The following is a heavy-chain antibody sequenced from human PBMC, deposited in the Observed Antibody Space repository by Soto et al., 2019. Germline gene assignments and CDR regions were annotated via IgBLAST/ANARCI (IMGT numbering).Heavy chain of an antibody. CDR2: ISGRGDTT. V-gene: IGHV3-23*01. CDR3: AKAGVGWLLLDY. J-gene: IGHJ4*02. D-gene: IGHD2-15*01. Sequence: EVQLLESGGDLVQPGGSLRLSCAASGFTFSSYAMSWVRQAPGEGLEWVSSISGRGDTTYYVDSVKGRFTISRDNSKNTLSLHMNSLRAEDTAVYYCAKAGVGWLLLDYWGQGTLVTVSS. CDR1: GFTFSSYA.